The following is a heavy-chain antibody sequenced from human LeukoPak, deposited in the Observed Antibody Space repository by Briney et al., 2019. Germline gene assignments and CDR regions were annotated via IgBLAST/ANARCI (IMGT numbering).Heavy chain of an antibody. CDR3: ARDGGSYSSYFDY. J-gene: IGHJ4*02. D-gene: IGHD1-26*01. CDR1: GSTFSDYY. Sequence: PGGSLRLSCAASGSTFSDYYMSWIRQAPGKGLEWVSYISSSGSTIYYADSVKGRFTISRDNAKKSLYLQMNSLRAEDTAVYYCARDGGSYSSYFDYWGQGTLVTVSS. CDR2: ISSSGSTI. V-gene: IGHV3-11*01.